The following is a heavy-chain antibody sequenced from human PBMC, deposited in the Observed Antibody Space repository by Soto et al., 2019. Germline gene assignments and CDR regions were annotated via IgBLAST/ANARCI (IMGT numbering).Heavy chain of an antibody. V-gene: IGHV4-39*01. CDR2: IYYSGST. J-gene: IGHJ3*02. Sequence: SETLSLTCTVSGGSISSSSYYWGWIRQPPGKGLEWIGSIYYSGSTYYNPSLKSRVTISIDTSKNQFSLKLSSVTAADTAVYYCASNGDDYEDAFDIWGQGTMVTVSS. CDR3: ASNGDDYEDAFDI. CDR1: GGSISSSSYY. D-gene: IGHD1-1*01.